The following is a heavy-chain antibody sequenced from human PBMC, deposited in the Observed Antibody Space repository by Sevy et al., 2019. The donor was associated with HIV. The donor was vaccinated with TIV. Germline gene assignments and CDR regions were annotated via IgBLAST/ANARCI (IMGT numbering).Heavy chain of an antibody. CDR3: ARIPTTYYYDSSGYYPPQGWFDP. Sequence: LSLTCTVSGGSISSYYWSWIRQPPGKGLEWIGYIYYSGSTNYNPSLKSRVTISVDTSKNQFSLKLSSVTAADTAVYYCARIPTTYYYDSSGYYPPQGWFDPWGQGTLVTVSS. CDR1: GGSISSYY. V-gene: IGHV4-59*01. J-gene: IGHJ5*02. D-gene: IGHD3-22*01. CDR2: IYYSGST.